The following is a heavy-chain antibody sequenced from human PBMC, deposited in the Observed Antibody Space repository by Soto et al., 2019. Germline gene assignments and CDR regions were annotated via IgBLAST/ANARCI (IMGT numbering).Heavy chain of an antibody. V-gene: IGHV4-31*03. CDR3: ARVPRDYYYDSSGYYCYFDY. J-gene: IGHJ4*02. CDR2: IYYSGST. CDR1: GGSISSGGYY. Sequence: SETLSLTCTVSGGSISSGGYYWSWIRQHPGKGLEWIGYIYYSGSTYYNPSLKSRVTISVDTSKNQFPLKLSSVTAADTAVYYCARVPRDYYYDSSGYYCYFDYWGQGTLVTVSS. D-gene: IGHD3-22*01.